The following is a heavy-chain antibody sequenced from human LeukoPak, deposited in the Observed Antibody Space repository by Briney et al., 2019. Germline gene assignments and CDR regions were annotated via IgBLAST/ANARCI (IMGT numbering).Heavy chain of an antibody. CDR1: EFTFSLYA. V-gene: IGHV3-21*05. Sequence: GGSLRLSCAASEFTFSLYAMNWVRQAPGKGLEWISYINDVSADIHYADSVKGRFTISRDNAKNTLYLQMSSLRAEVTAVYYCARDTYQPGRIDSWGRGTLVIVSS. J-gene: IGHJ4*02. CDR3: ARDTYQPGRIDS. CDR2: INDVSADI. D-gene: IGHD1-14*01.